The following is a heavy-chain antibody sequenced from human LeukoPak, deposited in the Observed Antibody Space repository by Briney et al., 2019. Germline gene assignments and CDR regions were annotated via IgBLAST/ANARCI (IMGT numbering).Heavy chain of an antibody. J-gene: IGHJ4*02. Sequence: PGGSLRLSCAASGFTFSSYAMSWVRQAPGKGLEWVSGISSSGGSTYYADSVKGRFTISRDNSKHTLFLQMSSLRAEDTAVYYCAKDLSYGYKDWGQGTLVTVSS. V-gene: IGHV3-23*01. CDR3: AKDLSYGYKD. CDR2: ISSSGGST. CDR1: GFTFSSYA. D-gene: IGHD3-16*01.